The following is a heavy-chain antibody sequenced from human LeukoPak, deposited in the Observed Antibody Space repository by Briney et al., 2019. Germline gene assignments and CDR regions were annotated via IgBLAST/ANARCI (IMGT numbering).Heavy chain of an antibody. Sequence: GALRLSCAASGFTFSSYGMHWVRQAPGKGLEWVAVISYDGSNKYYADSVKGRFTISRDNSKNTLYLQMNSLRAEDTAVYYCAKDRSDFWSGYYTGIWFDPWGQGTLVTVSS. CDR3: AKDRSDFWSGYYTGIWFDP. CDR1: GFTFSSYG. D-gene: IGHD3-3*01. V-gene: IGHV3-30*18. J-gene: IGHJ5*02. CDR2: ISYDGSNK.